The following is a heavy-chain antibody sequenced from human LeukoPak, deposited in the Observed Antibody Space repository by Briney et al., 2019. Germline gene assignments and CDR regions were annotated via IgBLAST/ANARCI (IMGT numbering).Heavy chain of an antibody. CDR1: GFTFSSND. CDR2: ISGSGVST. V-gene: IGHV3-23*01. Sequence: GGCLRLSCAASGFTFSSNDISWVRQPPGKGLEWVSAISGSGVSTYYADSVKGRFTISRDNSKNTLYLQMNSLRAEDTAVYYCAKDLGYSSSWYNPGAGYYFDYWGQGTLVTVSS. J-gene: IGHJ4*02. CDR3: AKDLGYSSSWYNPGAGYYFDY. D-gene: IGHD6-13*01.